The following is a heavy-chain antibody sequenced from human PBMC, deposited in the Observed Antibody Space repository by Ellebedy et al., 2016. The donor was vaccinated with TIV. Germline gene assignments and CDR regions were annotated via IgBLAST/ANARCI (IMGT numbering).Heavy chain of an antibody. CDR3: ARQVWAGYSGYGIYYFDY. CDR1: GGSISITSYY. Sequence: MPSETLSLTCTVSGGSISITSYYWGWIRQPPGKGLEWIGNIYYSGSTYYSPSLKSRVTISVDTSKNQFSLKLSSVTAADTAVYYCARQVWAGYSGYGIYYFDYWGQGILVTVSS. V-gene: IGHV4-39*01. D-gene: IGHD5-12*01. CDR2: IYYSGST. J-gene: IGHJ4*02.